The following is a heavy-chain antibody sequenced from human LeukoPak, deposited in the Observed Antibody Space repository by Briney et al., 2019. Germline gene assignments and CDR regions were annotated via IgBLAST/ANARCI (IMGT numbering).Heavy chain of an antibody. J-gene: IGHJ4*02. V-gene: IGHV4-34*01. CDR3: ARQNYYGSGSYYGLDY. D-gene: IGHD3-10*01. CDR1: GGSFSGYY. Sequence: SETLSLTCAVYGGSFSGYYWSWIRQPPGKGLEWIGEINHSGSTNYNPSLKSRVTISVDTSKNQFSLKLSSVTAADTAVYYCARQNYYGSGSYYGLDYWGQGTLVTVSS. CDR2: INHSGST.